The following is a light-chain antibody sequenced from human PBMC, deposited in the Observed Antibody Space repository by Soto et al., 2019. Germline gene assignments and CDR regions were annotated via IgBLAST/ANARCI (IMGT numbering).Light chain of an antibody. CDR3: QQSYSDPPIT. J-gene: IGKJ5*01. V-gene: IGKV1-39*01. CDR1: QSINSF. CDR2: AAS. Sequence: DIQMTQSPSSLSASVGDRVTITCRASQSINSFLNWYQQKPGKAPKLLIYAASTLQSGVPSRFSGSGSGTDFTLTISSLQPEDFATYYCQQSYSDPPITFGQGTRLEI.